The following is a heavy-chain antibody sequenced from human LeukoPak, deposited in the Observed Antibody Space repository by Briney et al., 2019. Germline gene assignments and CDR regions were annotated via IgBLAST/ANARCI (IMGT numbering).Heavy chain of an antibody. CDR2: ISGNGGRT. CDR3: AKDRGKSFDY. Sequence: GGSLRLSCAASGFTFSILDMSWVRQAPGKGLEWVSAISGNGGRTYYADSVKGRFTISRDNSKNTLYLQINSLRAEDTAVYYCAKDRGKSFDYWGQGTLVTVSS. CDR1: GFTFSILD. J-gene: IGHJ4*02. V-gene: IGHV3-23*01.